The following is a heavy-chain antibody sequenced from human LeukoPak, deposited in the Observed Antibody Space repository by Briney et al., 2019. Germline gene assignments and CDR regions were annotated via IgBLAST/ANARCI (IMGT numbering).Heavy chain of an antibody. Sequence: ASVKVSCKASGYTFTDYYMHWVRQAPGQGLEWMGWINPNSGGTNYAQKFQGRVTMTRDTSISTAYMELSRLRSDDTAVYYCARAPIGYGYCPLQYWGQGTLVTVSS. J-gene: IGHJ4*02. V-gene: IGHV1-2*02. D-gene: IGHD5-18*01. CDR1: GYTFTDYY. CDR2: INPNSGGT. CDR3: ARAPIGYGYCPLQY.